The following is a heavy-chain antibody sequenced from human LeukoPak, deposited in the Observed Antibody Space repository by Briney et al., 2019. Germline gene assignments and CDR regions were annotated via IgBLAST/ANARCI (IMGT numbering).Heavy chain of an antibody. CDR2: IWYDGSNK. V-gene: IGHV3-33*01. J-gene: IGHJ4*02. CDR3: ARDLYYDSSGYLFDY. D-gene: IGHD3-22*01. Sequence: GGSLRLSCAASGFTFSHYGMHWVRQAPGKGLEWVAIIWYDGSNKYYADSVKGRFTISRDNSKNTLYLQMNSLRAEDTAVYYCARDLYYDSSGYLFDYWGQGTLVTVSS. CDR1: GFTFSHYG.